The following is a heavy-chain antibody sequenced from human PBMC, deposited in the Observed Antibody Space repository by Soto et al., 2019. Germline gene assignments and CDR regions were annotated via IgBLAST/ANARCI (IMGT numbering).Heavy chain of an antibody. V-gene: IGHV4-30-4*01. CDR2: IYYSGST. CDR3: ARVGPYDYVWGSYSNYGMDV. Sequence: SETLSLTCTVSGGSISSGDYYWSWIRQPPGKCLEWIGYIYYSGSTYYNPSLKSRVTISVDTSKNQFSLKLSSVTAADTAVYYCARVGPYDYVWGSYSNYGMDVWGQGTTVTVYS. CDR1: GGSISSGDYY. J-gene: IGHJ6*02. D-gene: IGHD3-16*01.